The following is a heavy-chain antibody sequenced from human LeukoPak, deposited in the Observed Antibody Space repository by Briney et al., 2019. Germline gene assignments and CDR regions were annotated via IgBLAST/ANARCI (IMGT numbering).Heavy chain of an antibody. CDR1: GGSISSYY. CDR3: ARRASGGYGHYFDA. V-gene: IGHV4-59*08. Sequence: SSETLSLTCTVAGGSISSYYWSWIRQPPRKGLGWIGYIYYSGSTNYNPSLKSRVTISVDTFKNQFSLKLSSVTAADTAVYYCARRASGGYGHYFDAWGQGTLVTVSS. CDR2: IYYSGST. J-gene: IGHJ4*02. D-gene: IGHD5-12*01.